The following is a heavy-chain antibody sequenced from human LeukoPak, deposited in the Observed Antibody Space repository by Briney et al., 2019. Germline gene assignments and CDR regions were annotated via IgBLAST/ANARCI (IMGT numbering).Heavy chain of an antibody. CDR3: AKDIAGAGRSPFDI. CDR2: ISGSGGYT. CDR1: GFTFSSSA. Sequence: PGGSLRLXCAASGFTFSSSAMRWVRQTPGKGLESVSCISGSGGYTYYADSVKDRFSLSRDNPKNSLYLQTNSLRGQGPGVHFCAKDIAGAGRSPFDIWGQGTMDTVSS. V-gene: IGHV3-23*01. J-gene: IGHJ3*02. D-gene: IGHD6-13*01.